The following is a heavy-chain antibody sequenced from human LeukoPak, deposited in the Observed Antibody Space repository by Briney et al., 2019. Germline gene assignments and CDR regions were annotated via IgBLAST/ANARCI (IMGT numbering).Heavy chain of an antibody. CDR3: AQGENFYFGSGTYQPH. V-gene: IGHV3-23*01. J-gene: IGHJ4*02. CDR2: ISGRGDDT. Sequence: GGSLRLSCAGSGFTFNAYAMNWVRQAPGKGLDWVSGISGRGDDTFHADSVKGRFTISRDNSRNKLFLQMNSLRPGDTAIYYCAQGENFYFGSGTYQPHWGQGTLVTVSS. CDR1: GFTFNAYA. D-gene: IGHD3-10*01.